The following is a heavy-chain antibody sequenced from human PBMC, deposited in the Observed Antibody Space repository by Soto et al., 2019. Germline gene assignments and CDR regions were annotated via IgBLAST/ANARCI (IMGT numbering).Heavy chain of an antibody. CDR2: IIPIFGTA. V-gene: IGHV1-69*13. D-gene: IGHD2-2*01. J-gene: IGHJ5*02. CDR1: GGTFSSYA. CDR3: ARCVVPAAAYDRNWFDP. Sequence: SVKVSCKASGGTFSSYAISWVRQAPGQGLEWMGGIIPIFGTANYAQKFQGRATITADESTSTAYMELSSLRSEDTAVYYCARCVVPAAAYDRNWFDPWGQGTLVTVSS.